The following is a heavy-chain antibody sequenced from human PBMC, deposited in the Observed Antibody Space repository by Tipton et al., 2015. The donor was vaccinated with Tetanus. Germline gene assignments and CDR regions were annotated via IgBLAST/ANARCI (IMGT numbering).Heavy chain of an antibody. D-gene: IGHD2-15*01. CDR1: GGSISSSSYY. J-gene: IGHJ4*02. Sequence: TLSLTCTVSGGSISSSSYYWGWIRQPPGKGLEWIGSIYYSGSTYYNPSLKSRVTISVDTSKNQFSLKLSSVTAADTAVYYRASQREDIVVVVAPIDYWGQGTLVTVSS. CDR3: ASQREDIVVVVAPIDY. CDR2: IYYSGST. V-gene: IGHV4-39*01.